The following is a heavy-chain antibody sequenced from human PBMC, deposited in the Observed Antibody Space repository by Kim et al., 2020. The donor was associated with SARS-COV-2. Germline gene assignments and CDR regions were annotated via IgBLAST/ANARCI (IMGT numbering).Heavy chain of an antibody. D-gene: IGHD3-16*02. CDR2: YTSVRT. V-gene: IGHV4-4*07. J-gene: IGHJ4*02. CDR3: ASALGH. Sequence: YTSVRTTYNPSLLSRVTMSVDMSKNQFALKLSSVTAADTAVYYCASALGHWGQGTLVTVSS.